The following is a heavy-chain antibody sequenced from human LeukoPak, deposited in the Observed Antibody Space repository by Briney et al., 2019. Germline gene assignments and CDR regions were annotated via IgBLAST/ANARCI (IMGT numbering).Heavy chain of an antibody. V-gene: IGHV5-51*01. J-gene: IGHJ4*02. CDR3: ARHRRGFSSSYYSLDY. CDR1: GYSFTSYW. D-gene: IGHD6-13*01. CDR2: IYPGDSDT. Sequence: GESLKISCKGSGYSFTSYWIGWVRQMPGKGLEWMGIIYPGDSDTRYSPSLQGQVTISADKSISTAYLQWSSLKASDTAMYYCARHRRGFSSSYYSLDYWGLGTLVTVSS.